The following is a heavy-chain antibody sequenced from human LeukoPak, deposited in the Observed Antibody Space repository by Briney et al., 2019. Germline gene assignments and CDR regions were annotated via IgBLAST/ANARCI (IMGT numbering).Heavy chain of an antibody. CDR2: INHSGST. Sequence: PSETLSLTCAVYGGSFSGYYWSWIRQPPGKGLEWIGEINHSGSTNYNPSLKSRVTISVDTSKNQFSLKLSSVTAADTAVYYCAREDSSGWYGALVNWGQGTLVTVSS. CDR3: AREDSSGWYGALVN. CDR1: GGSFSGYY. V-gene: IGHV4-34*01. J-gene: IGHJ4*02. D-gene: IGHD6-19*01.